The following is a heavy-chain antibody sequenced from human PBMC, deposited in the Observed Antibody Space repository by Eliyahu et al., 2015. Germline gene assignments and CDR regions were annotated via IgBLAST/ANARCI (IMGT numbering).Heavy chain of an antibody. J-gene: IGHJ4*02. CDR1: GFXFXSYG. V-gene: IGHV3-30*18. CDR3: AKDQHIVVVTATGPHDY. D-gene: IGHD2-21*02. Sequence: QVQLVESGGGVVQPGRSLRLXCAASGFXFXSYGMHWVRQAPGKGLEWVAVISYDGSNKYYADSVKGRFTISRDNSKNTLYLQMNSLRAEDTAVYYCAKDQHIVVVTATGPHDYWGQGTLVTVSS. CDR2: ISYDGSNK.